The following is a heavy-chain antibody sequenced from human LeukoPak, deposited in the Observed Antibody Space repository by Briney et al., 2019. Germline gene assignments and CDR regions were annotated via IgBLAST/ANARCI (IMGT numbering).Heavy chain of an antibody. CDR2: INPNSGGT. V-gene: IGHV1-2*02. D-gene: IGHD3-10*01. Sequence: VSVKVSCKASGYTFTGYYMHWVRQAPGQGLEWMGWINPNSGGTNYAQKFQGRVTMTRDTSISTAYMELSRLRSDDTAVYYCARDPPPNTYYYGSGAQGDYWGQGTLVTVSS. CDR1: GYTFTGYY. J-gene: IGHJ4*02. CDR3: ARDPPPNTYYYGSGAQGDY.